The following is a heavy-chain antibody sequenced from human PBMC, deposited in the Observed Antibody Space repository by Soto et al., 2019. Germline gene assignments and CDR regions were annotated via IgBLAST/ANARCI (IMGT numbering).Heavy chain of an antibody. CDR2: IWYDGSEK. D-gene: IGHD6-19*01. V-gene: IGHV3-33*01. Sequence: QVQLVESGGGVVQPGRSLTLSCAASGFTFSSYGMHWVRQAPGKGLEWVAVIWYDGSEKYYADSVKGRFTMSRDNSKNTLFLQMNSLRAEDTAVYYCARDRYSSGWYDLDYWGQGILVTVSS. CDR1: GFTFSSYG. CDR3: ARDRYSSGWYDLDY. J-gene: IGHJ4*02.